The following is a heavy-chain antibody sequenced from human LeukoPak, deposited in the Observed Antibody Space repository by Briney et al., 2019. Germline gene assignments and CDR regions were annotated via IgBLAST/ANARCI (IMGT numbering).Heavy chain of an antibody. CDR1: GGSISSGSYY. Sequence: PSQTLSLTCTVSGGSISSGSYYWSWIRQPAGKGLEWIGRIYTSGSTNYNPSLKSRFTISVDTSKNQFSLKLSSVTAADTAVYYCARGSGELLPGWGAFDIWGQGTMVTVSS. CDR3: ARGSGELLPGWGAFDI. CDR2: IYTSGST. V-gene: IGHV4-61*02. D-gene: IGHD1-7*01. J-gene: IGHJ3*02.